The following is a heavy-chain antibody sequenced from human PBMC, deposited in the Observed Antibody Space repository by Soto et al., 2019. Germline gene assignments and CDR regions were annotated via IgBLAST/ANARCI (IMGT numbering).Heavy chain of an antibody. J-gene: IGHJ4*02. CDR1: GFTFSNSD. Sequence: EVQLLGSGGGLVQLGGSLRLYCAASGFTFSNSDMVWVRQAPGKGLEWVSTISSSGTDTYYADSVKGRFTISRDNSRDTLFLQVNNLRAEDTALYYCARRRGSGNYFIDLWGQGTLVTVSS. CDR3: ARRRGSGNYFIDL. V-gene: IGHV3-23*01. CDR2: ISSSGTDT. D-gene: IGHD3-10*01.